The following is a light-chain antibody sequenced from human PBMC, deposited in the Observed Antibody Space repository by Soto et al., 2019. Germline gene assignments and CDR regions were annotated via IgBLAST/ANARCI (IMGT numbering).Light chain of an antibody. CDR3: SSNTSSTTLV. CDR1: SSDVGGYNS. CDR2: DVS. Sequence: QSVLTQPASVSGSPGQSITISCTGTSSDVGGYNSVSWYQQHPGKAPKLMIYDVSNRPSGVSNRFSGSKSGNTASLTISGLQAEDEADYDCSSNTSSTTLVFGTVTKVPV. V-gene: IGLV2-14*01. J-gene: IGLJ1*01.